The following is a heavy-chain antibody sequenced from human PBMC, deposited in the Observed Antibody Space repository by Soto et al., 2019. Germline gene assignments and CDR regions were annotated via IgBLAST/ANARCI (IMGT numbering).Heavy chain of an antibody. J-gene: IGHJ4*02. CDR1: GDSISSSKYY. CDR3: VRREAVAGSQFDF. CDR2: IYYSGSP. V-gene: IGHV4-39*02. D-gene: IGHD6-19*01. Sequence: SESLSLTCTFSGDSISSSKYYWGWIRQPPGKGLEWIGSIYYSGSPYYNSSLKSRVTISVDTSKNHFSLKLTSMTAADTAVYYCVRREAVAGSQFDFWGQGTLVTVSS.